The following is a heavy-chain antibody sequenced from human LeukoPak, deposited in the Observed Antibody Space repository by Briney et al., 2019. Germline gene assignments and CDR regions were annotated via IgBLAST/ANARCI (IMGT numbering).Heavy chain of an antibody. J-gene: IGHJ6*03. D-gene: IGHD1/OR15-1a*01. CDR3: ARDYNALLEQRNYYYMDV. V-gene: IGHV1-46*01. Sequence: ASVTVSCKASGYTFTTYYMHWVRQAPGQGLEWMGIINPSGGGTSYAQKFQGRVTMTRDTSTSTVYMELSSLRSEDTAVYYCARDYNALLEQRNYYYMDVWGKGTTVTVSS. CDR1: GYTFTTYY. CDR2: INPSGGGT.